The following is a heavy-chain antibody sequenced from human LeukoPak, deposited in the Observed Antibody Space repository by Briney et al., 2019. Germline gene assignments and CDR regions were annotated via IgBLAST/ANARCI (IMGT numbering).Heavy chain of an antibody. CDR2: MSYDGSNK. CDR1: GFTFSSYA. V-gene: IGHV3-30-3*01. J-gene: IGHJ6*02. CDR3: ARNPSNIVVVPAASPDYYYGMDV. Sequence: GGSLRLSCAASGFTFSSYAMHWVRQAPGKGLEWVAVMSYDGSNKYYADSAKGRFTISRDNSKNTLYLQMNSLRAEDTAVYYCARNPSNIVVVPAASPDYYYGMDVWGQGTTVTVSS. D-gene: IGHD2-2*01.